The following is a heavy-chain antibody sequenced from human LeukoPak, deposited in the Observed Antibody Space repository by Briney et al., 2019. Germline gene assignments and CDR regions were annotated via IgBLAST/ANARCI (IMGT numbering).Heavy chain of an antibody. J-gene: IGHJ4*02. CDR3: ARVWHDSSGYYYVLVFDY. CDR1: GGSISSSNW. D-gene: IGHD3-22*01. CDR2: IYHSGST. Sequence: SGTLSLTCAVSGGSISSSNWWSWVRQPPGKGLEWIGEIYHSGSTNYNPSLRSRVTVSVDKSKNHFSLKLSSVTAADTAVYYCARVWHDSSGYYYVLVFDYWGQGTLVTVSS. V-gene: IGHV4-4*02.